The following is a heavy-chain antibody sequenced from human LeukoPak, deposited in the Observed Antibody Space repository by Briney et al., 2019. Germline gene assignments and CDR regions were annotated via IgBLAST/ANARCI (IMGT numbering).Heavy chain of an antibody. J-gene: IGHJ4*02. V-gene: IGHV4-30-4*01. CDR1: GGSISSGDYY. Sequence: SQTLSLTCTVSGGSISSGDYYWSWIRQPPGKGLEWIGYIYYSGSTYYNPSLKSRVTISVDTSKNQFSPKLSSVTAADTAVYYCARLYSSGWSLDYWGQGTLVTVSS. D-gene: IGHD6-19*01. CDR3: ARLYSSGWSLDY. CDR2: IYYSGST.